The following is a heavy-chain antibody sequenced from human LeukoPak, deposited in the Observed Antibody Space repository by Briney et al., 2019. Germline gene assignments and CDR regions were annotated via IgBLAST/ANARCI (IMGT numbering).Heavy chain of an antibody. D-gene: IGHD2-2*01. CDR1: GYTFTSYD. Sequence: ASVKVSCKASGYTFTSYDINWVRQATGQGLEWMGWMNPNSGNTGYAQKFQGRVTMTRNTSISTAYMELSSLRSEDTAVYYCARAGIVVVPAAIRYMDVWGQGTTVTVSS. J-gene: IGHJ6*03. V-gene: IGHV1-8*01. CDR3: ARAGIVVVPAAIRYMDV. CDR2: MNPNSGNT.